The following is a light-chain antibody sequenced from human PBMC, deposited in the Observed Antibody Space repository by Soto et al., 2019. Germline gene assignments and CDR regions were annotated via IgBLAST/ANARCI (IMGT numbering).Light chain of an antibody. V-gene: IGKV1-5*01. CDR2: DAS. CDR3: QQYISYPLT. J-gene: IGKJ4*01. CDR1: QSISYW. Sequence: DIQMTQSPSALSASIGDRVTITCRASQSISYWLAWYRQRPGKAPQLLIYDASTLESGVPSRISGSRSGTEFTLTITNLQPDDFASYFCQQYISYPLTFGGGTKVEV.